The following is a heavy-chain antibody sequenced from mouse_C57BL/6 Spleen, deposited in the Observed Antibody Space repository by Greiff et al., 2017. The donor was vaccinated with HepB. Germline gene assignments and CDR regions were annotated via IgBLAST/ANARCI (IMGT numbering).Heavy chain of an antibody. CDR3: ASEGGAY. CDR2: IYPRSGNT. Sequence: QVQLQQSGAELARPGASVKLSCKASGYTFTSYGISWVKQRTGQGLEWIGEIYPRSGNTYYNEKFKGKATLTADKSSSTAYMELRSLTSEDSAVYFCASEGGAYWGQGTLVTVSA. J-gene: IGHJ3*01. CDR1: GYTFTSYG. V-gene: IGHV1-81*01.